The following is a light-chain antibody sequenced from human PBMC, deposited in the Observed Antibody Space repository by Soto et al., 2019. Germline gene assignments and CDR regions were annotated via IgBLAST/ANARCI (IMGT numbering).Light chain of an antibody. CDR3: QQSYSTPT. CDR1: QSISSY. Sequence: DVQMTQSPSSLSASVGDRVTITCRASQSISSYLNWYQQKPGKAPKLLIYAASSLQSGAPSRFSGSGSGTDFTLTISSLQPEDFATYYCQQSYSTPTFGQGTRLEI. J-gene: IGKJ5*01. CDR2: AAS. V-gene: IGKV1-39*01.